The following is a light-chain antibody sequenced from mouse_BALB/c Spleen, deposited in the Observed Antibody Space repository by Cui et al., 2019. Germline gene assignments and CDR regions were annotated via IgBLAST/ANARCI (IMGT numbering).Light chain of an antibody. CDR1: SSVSSSY. CDR3: HQYHRSPYT. J-gene: IGKJ2*01. CDR2: STS. V-gene: IGKV4-74*01. Sequence: QIVLTQSPAIMSASLGERVTMTCTASSSVSSSYLHWYQQKPGSSPKLLIYSTSNLASGVPARFSGSGSGTYYSLTISSMEAEDAATYYCHQYHRSPYTFGGGTKLEIK.